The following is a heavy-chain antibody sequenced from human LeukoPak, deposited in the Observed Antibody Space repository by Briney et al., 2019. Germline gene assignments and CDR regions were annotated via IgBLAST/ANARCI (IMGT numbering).Heavy chain of an antibody. CDR1: GYTFTDYF. Sequence: ASVKVSCKASGYTFTDYFMHLVRQAPGQGLEGMGWINPNSGGTHYVQKFQGRVTMTRDTTISTAYMELSTVRSDDTAVYNCARDPGYSAPRGDYWGQGTLVTVSS. CDR2: INPNSGGT. D-gene: IGHD5-18*01. V-gene: IGHV1-2*02. CDR3: ARDPGYSAPRGDY. J-gene: IGHJ4*02.